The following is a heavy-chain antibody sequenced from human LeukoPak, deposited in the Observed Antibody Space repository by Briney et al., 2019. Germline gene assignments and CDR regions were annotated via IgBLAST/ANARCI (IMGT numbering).Heavy chain of an antibody. Sequence: GSLKISCKGSGYSFTSYWIGWVRQMPGKGLEWMGIIYPGDSDTRYSPSFQGQVTISADKSISTAYLQWSSLKASDSAMYYCARWSLVYSNYAGYFGSWGQGTLVTVSS. CDR1: GYSFTSYW. CDR2: IYPGDSDT. J-gene: IGHJ4*02. CDR3: ARWSLVYSNYAGYFGS. D-gene: IGHD4-11*01. V-gene: IGHV5-51*01.